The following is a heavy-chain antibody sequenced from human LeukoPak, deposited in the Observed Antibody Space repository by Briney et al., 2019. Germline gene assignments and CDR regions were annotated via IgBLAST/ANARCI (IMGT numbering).Heavy chain of an antibody. CDR3: ARDSGDYEFLYYYYGMDV. CDR2: IKQDGSEK. CDR1: GFTFSSYW. V-gene: IGHV3-7*01. D-gene: IGHD4-17*01. J-gene: IGHJ6*02. Sequence: GGSLRLSCAASGFTFSSYWMSWVRQAPGKGLEWVANIKQDGSEKYYVDSVKGRFTISRDNAKNSLYLQMNSLRAKDTAVYYCARDSGDYEFLYYYYGMDVWGQGTTVTVSS.